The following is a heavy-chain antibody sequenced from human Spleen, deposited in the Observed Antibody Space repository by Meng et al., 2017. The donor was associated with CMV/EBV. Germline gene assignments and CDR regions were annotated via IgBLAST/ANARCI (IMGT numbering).Heavy chain of an antibody. Sequence: SGYTFNNYGIRWVRQAPGQGLEWIGWISGYNGNTNYALNLQDRVTMTIDTSTNTAYMELRGLRSDDTGVYYCAKDTRIFLEWLLLDYWGQGALVTVSS. CDR1: GYTFNNYG. V-gene: IGHV1-18*01. CDR3: AKDTRIFLEWLLLDY. J-gene: IGHJ4*02. D-gene: IGHD3-3*01. CDR2: ISGYNGNT.